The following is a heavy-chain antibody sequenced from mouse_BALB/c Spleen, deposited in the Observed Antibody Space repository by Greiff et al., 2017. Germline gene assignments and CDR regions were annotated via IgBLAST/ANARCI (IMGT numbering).Heavy chain of an antibody. CDR1: GFTFSSFG. D-gene: IGHD1-1*01. Sequence: EVQVVESGGGLVQPGGSRKLSCAASGFTFSSFGMHWVRQAPEKGLEWVAYISSGSSTIYYADTVKGRFTISRDNPKNTLFLQMTSLRSEDTAMYYCARDYYGSSYWYFDVWGAGTTVTVYS. CDR2: ISSGSSTI. CDR3: ARDYYGSSYWYFDV. V-gene: IGHV5-17*02. J-gene: IGHJ1*01.